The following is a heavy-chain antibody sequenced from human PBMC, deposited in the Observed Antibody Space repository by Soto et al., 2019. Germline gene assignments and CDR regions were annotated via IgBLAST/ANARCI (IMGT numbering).Heavy chain of an antibody. Sequence: SETLSFTCTVSGGSISSYYWSWIRQPPGKGLEWIGYIYYSGSTNYNPSLKSRVTISVDTSKNQFSLKLSSVTAADTAVYYCARLPFHCSGGSCYSGAFDIWGQGTMVTVSS. D-gene: IGHD2-15*01. CDR2: IYYSGST. J-gene: IGHJ3*02. V-gene: IGHV4-59*08. CDR3: ARLPFHCSGGSCYSGAFDI. CDR1: GGSISSYY.